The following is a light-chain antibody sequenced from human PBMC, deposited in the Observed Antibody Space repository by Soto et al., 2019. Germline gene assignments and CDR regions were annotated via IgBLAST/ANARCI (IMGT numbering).Light chain of an antibody. Sequence: EIVLTQSPGTLSLSPGERANLYCRASQSVSSSYLAWYQQKPGQAPRPLIYGASSRAIGIPDRFSGSGSGTDFTLTISRLEPEDFAVYYCQQYGSSPWTFGQGTKVDIK. J-gene: IGKJ1*01. CDR3: QQYGSSPWT. CDR1: QSVSSSY. CDR2: GAS. V-gene: IGKV3-20*01.